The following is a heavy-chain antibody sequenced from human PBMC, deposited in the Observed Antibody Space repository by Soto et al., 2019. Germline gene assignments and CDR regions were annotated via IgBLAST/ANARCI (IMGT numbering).Heavy chain of an antibody. CDR1: GFTFSSYA. CDR3: AKAPGYSGYDLGFDY. V-gene: IGHV3-23*01. Sequence: GGSLRLSCAASGFTFSSYAMSWVRQAPGKGLEWVSAISGSGGSTYYADSEKGRFTISRDNSKNTLYLQMNSLRAEDTAVYYCAKAPGYSGYDLGFDYWGQGTLVTVSS. D-gene: IGHD5-12*01. CDR2: ISGSGGST. J-gene: IGHJ4*02.